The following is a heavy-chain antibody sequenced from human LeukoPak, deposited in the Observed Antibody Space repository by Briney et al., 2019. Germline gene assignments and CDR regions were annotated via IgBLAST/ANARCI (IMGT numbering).Heavy chain of an antibody. V-gene: IGHV5-51*01. CDR2: ISPGDSDT. CDR1: GYSFTIYW. Sequence: GESLKFSCKASGYSFTIYWIGWVRQMPGKGLEWMGIISPGDSDTRYSPSFQGQVTISADRSISTAYLQWSSLKASDTAMYYCTRRAIAARSNWFDPWGQGTLVTVSS. CDR3: TRRAIAARSNWFDP. J-gene: IGHJ5*02. D-gene: IGHD6-6*01.